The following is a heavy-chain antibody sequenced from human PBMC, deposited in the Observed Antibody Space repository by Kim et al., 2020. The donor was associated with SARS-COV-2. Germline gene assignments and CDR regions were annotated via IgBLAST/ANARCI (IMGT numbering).Heavy chain of an antibody. CDR3: ARDRPWLSIAVAGKGYYGMDV. Sequence: GGSLRLSCAASGFTVSSNYMSWVRQAPGKGLEWVSVIYSGGSTYYADSVKGRFTISRDNSKNTLYLQMNSLRAEDTAVYYCARDRPWLSIAVAGKGYYGMDVWGQGTTVTVSS. J-gene: IGHJ6*02. D-gene: IGHD6-19*01. CDR1: GFTVSSNY. V-gene: IGHV3-53*01. CDR2: IYSGGST.